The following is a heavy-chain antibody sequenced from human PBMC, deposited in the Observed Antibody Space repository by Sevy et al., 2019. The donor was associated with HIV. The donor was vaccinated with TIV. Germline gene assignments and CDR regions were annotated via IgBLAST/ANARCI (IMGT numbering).Heavy chain of an antibody. V-gene: IGHV1-69*13. CDR3: ASAEVVAAAPFYYGMDV. D-gene: IGHD2-15*01. J-gene: IGHJ6*02. CDR1: GGTFSSYA. Sequence: ASVKVSCKASGGTFSSYAISWVRQAPGQGLEWMGGIIPIFGTANYAQMFQGRVTITADESTSTAYMELSSLRSEDTAVYYCASAEVVAAAPFYYGMDVWGQGTTVTVSS. CDR2: IIPIFGTA.